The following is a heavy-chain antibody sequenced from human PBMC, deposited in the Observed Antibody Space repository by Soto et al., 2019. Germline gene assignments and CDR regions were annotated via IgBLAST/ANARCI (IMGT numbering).Heavy chain of an antibody. J-gene: IGHJ3*02. CDR3: ARIEYCSGGNCYSAFDI. Sequence: VQSGAEVKKPGASVKVSCKASGDTFISSGISWVRQAPGQGLEWMGSISGYKGDTNYAQKFQGRVTLTTDTSTSTAYKELRSLTPGDTSIYYCARIEYCSGGNCYSAFDIWGQGTLVTVSS. CDR2: ISGYKGDT. D-gene: IGHD2-15*01. CDR1: GDTFISSG. V-gene: IGHV1-18*01.